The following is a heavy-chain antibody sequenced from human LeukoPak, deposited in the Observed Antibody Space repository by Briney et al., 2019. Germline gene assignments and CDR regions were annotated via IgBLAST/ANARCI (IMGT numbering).Heavy chain of an antibody. V-gene: IGHV1-69*13. CDR1: GGTFSSYA. D-gene: IGHD5-12*01. J-gene: IGHJ4*02. Sequence: GASVKVSCKASGGTFSSYAIRWVRQAPGQGLEWMGGIIPIFGTANYAQKFQGRVTITADESTSTAYMELSSLRSEDTAVYYCARERVRGVGGYSGYDSSYWGQGTLVTVSP. CDR3: ARERVRGVGGYSGYDSSY. CDR2: IIPIFGTA.